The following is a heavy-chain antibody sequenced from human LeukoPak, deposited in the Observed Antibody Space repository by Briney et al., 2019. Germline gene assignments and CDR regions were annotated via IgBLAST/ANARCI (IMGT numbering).Heavy chain of an antibody. CDR3: AREQLWSGPNRFDS. V-gene: IGHV6-1*01. CDR1: GDSVSSKSGG. D-gene: IGHD3-10*02. CDR2: TYYTSKWYN. Sequence: SQTLSLTCGISGDSVSSKSGGWNWIRQSPSRGLEWLGRTYYTSKWYNEYAVSMKSRITINSDTSKNQLSLHPDSVTPEDTAVYYCAREQLWSGPNRFDSWGQGTLVTVSS. J-gene: IGHJ5*01.